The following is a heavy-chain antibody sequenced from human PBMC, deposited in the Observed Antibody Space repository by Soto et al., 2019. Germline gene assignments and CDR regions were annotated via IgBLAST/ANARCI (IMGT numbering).Heavy chain of an antibody. CDR2: ISFDGTKE. CDR3: ARPIPRWSYHYGMDV. V-gene: IGHV3-30*03. Sequence: QLVESGVRGVQPGKSLRLSCEASEFTFSSYAMHWVRQAPGRGLEWVALISFDGTKEYYADSVKGRFIISRDNSKSMVYLQMDSLRPEDTAIYYCARPIPRWSYHYGMDVWGQGTKVTVSS. D-gene: IGHD2-15*01. J-gene: IGHJ6*02. CDR1: EFTFSSYA.